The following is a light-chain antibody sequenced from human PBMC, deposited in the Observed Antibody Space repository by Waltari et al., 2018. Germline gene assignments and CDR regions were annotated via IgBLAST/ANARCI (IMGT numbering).Light chain of an antibody. J-gene: IGLJ1*01. V-gene: IGLV1-40*01. CDR2: DNE. Sequence: QTVLTQPPSVSGAPGQRVTISCTGSSSNIGAYYDVHWYQQIPGRAPRVITHDNEKRPSGGPDRISGSKSGTSASLVITGLQAEDEADYYCQSYDTGLASYVFGPGTRVTVL. CDR1: SSNIGAYYD. CDR3: QSYDTGLASYV.